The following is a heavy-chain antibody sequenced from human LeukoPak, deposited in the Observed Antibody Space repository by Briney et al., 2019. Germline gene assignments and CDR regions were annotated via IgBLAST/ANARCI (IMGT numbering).Heavy chain of an antibody. J-gene: IGHJ4*02. V-gene: IGHV1-18*01. Sequence: GASVKVSCKAPGYTFTSYGISWVRQAPGQGLEWMGWISAKKGNTDYAQKLQGRVKMTRDTSIRIAYMELSSVRSGDTAVYYCTRGRSGHDWEPDWGEGTLVTVSS. D-gene: IGHD5-12*01. CDR3: TRGRSGHDWEPD. CDR2: ISAKKGNT. CDR1: GYTFTSYG.